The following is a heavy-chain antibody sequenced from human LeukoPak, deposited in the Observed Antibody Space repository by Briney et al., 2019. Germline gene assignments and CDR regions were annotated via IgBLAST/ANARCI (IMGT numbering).Heavy chain of an antibody. Sequence: GGSLRLSCAASGFTFTSNPLSWVRQAPGKGLEWVSAISGSGGNTYYGDSVRGRFTISRDNSKNTLYLQMNSLRAEDTAVYYCATTKPARRYFDYWGQGTLVTVSS. V-gene: IGHV3-23*01. CDR2: ISGSGGNT. D-gene: IGHD1-1*01. CDR1: GFTFTSNP. CDR3: ATTKPARRYFDY. J-gene: IGHJ4*02.